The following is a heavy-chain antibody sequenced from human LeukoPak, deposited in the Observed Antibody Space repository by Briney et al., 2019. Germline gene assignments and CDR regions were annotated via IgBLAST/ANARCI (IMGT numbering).Heavy chain of an antibody. V-gene: IGHV3-23*01. CDR3: AKDISSGYYDD. CDR2: IGASGINT. CDR1: GFTFSSYA. D-gene: IGHD3-22*01. Sequence: GGSLRLSCAASGFTFSSYAMIWVRQAPGKGLQWVSAIGASGINTYYADSVKGRFTISRDNSKNALYLQMNSLRAEDTAVYYCAKDISSGYYDDWGQGTLVTVSS. J-gene: IGHJ4*02.